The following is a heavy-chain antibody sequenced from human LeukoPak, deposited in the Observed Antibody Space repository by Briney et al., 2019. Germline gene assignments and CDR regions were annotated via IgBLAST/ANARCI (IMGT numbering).Heavy chain of an antibody. CDR2: IYHSGST. D-gene: IGHD3-22*01. CDR1: GYSISSGYY. CDR3: ARRNYYYDSSAYAFDI. V-gene: IGHV4-38-2*01. Sequence: SETLSLTCAVSGYSISSGYYWGWIRQPPGKGREWIGSIYHSGSTYYNPSLKRRVTISVDTSKNQFSLKLSSVTAADTAVYYCARRNYYYDSSAYAFDIWGQGTMVTVSS. J-gene: IGHJ3*02.